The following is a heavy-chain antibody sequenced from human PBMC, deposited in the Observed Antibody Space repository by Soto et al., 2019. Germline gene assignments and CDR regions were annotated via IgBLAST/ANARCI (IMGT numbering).Heavy chain of an antibody. CDR1: GFTFSNYG. D-gene: IGHD2-21*01. CDR3: AKDLRACCVGASSHAGGMGV. CDR2: TSYDGTTK. Sequence: QVHLVESGGGVVQPGRSLRLSCAASGFTFSNYGMHWVRQAPGKGLEWVALTSYDGTTKDYTDSVKGLFTISRDNSKNTLYLQMNSLRVEDTAVYYCAKDLRACCVGASSHAGGMGVW. J-gene: IGHJ6*01. V-gene: IGHV3-30*18.